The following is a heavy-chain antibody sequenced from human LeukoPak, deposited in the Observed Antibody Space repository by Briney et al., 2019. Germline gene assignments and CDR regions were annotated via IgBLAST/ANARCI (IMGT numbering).Heavy chain of an antibody. D-gene: IGHD3-22*01. Sequence: GGSLRLSCAASGFTFDDYAMHWVRQAPGKGLEWVSGISWNSGTIGYADSVKGRFTISRDNAKNSLYLQMNSLRAEDTAVYYCAKDLVSYYDSSGYDYWGQGTLVTVSS. CDR1: GFTFDDYA. J-gene: IGHJ4*02. CDR3: AKDLVSYYDSSGYDY. CDR2: ISWNSGTI. V-gene: IGHV3-9*01.